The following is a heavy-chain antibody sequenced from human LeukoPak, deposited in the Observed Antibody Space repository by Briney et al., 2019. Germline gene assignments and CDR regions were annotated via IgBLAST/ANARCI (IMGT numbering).Heavy chain of an antibody. CDR2: IKQDGSEK. CDR3: ATDLGSSRPNF. J-gene: IGHJ4*02. D-gene: IGHD6-13*01. Sequence: PGGSLRLSCAASGFSFSTYWMSWVRQAPGKGLEWVANIKQDGSEKYYVDSAKGRFTIPRDNAKNSLYLQMNSLRAEDTAVYYCATDLGSSRPNFWGQGTLVTVSS. V-gene: IGHV3-7*01. CDR1: GFSFSTYW.